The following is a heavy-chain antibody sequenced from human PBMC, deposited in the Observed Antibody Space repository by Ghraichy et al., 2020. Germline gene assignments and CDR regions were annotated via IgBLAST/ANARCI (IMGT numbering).Heavy chain of an antibody. CDR2: ISSSSSTI. V-gene: IGHV3-48*01. CDR3: AREHCSGGSCYSGWFDP. D-gene: IGHD2-15*01. Sequence: GGSLRLSCAASGFTFSSYSMNWVRQAPGKGLEWVSYISSSSSTIYYADSVKGRFTISRDNAKNSLYLQMNSLRAEDTAVYYCAREHCSGGSCYSGWFDPWGQGTLVTVSS. CDR1: GFTFSSYS. J-gene: IGHJ5*02.